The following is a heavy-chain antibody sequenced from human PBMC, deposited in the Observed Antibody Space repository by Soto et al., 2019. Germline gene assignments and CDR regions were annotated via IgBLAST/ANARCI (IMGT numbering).Heavy chain of an antibody. V-gene: IGHV3-53*02. J-gene: IGHJ4*02. Sequence: EVQVVETGGGLIQPGGSLRLSCAASGFSVRTNYMSWVRQAPGKGLEWVSVFASGGSIYYADSVKGGFIISRDYAKNTVYIQMNSLRAEDTAVYYCARAGVTPDFFDFWGQGTLVTVSS. CDR1: GFSVRTNY. CDR3: ARAGVTPDFFDF. CDR2: FASGGSI. D-gene: IGHD2-21*02.